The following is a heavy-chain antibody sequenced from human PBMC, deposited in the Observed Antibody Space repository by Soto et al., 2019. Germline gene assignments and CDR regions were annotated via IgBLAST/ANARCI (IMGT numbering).Heavy chain of an antibody. CDR2: IIPIFGTA. D-gene: IGHD2-2*01. J-gene: IGHJ6*02. Sequence: SVKVSCKASGGTFSSYAISWVRQAPGQGLEWMGGIIPIFGTANYAQKFQGRVTITADESTSTAHMELSSLRSEDTAVYYCARVPDIVVVPAARYYYYGMDVWGQGTTVTVSS. V-gene: IGHV1-69*13. CDR3: ARVPDIVVVPAARYYYYGMDV. CDR1: GGTFSSYA.